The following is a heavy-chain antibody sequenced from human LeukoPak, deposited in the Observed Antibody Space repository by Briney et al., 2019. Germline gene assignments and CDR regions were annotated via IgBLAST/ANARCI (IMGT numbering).Heavy chain of an antibody. Sequence: PSETLSLTCAVYGGFCSGFYGSCIRHPPEKGLGWVGEINHRGSTNFNPSFKGRVTISLTTSKDQFSLKLSTVTAADTAVYYCARIQRLRLGSYYGYYYSMDVWGKGTTVTVSS. D-gene: IGHD5-12*01. V-gene: IGHV4-34*01. CDR2: INHRGST. J-gene: IGHJ6*04. CDR1: GGFCSGFY. CDR3: ARIQRLRLGSYYGYYYSMDV.